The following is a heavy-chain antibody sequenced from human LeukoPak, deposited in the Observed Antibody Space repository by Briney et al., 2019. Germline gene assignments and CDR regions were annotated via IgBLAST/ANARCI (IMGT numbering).Heavy chain of an antibody. V-gene: IGHV4-39*07. CDR1: GGSISSSSYY. J-gene: IGHJ4*02. CDR3: ARDSSGWPPGLGY. D-gene: IGHD6-19*01. Sequence: SETLSLTCTVSGGSISSSSYYWGWIRQPPGKGLEWIGSIYYSGSTYYNPSLKSRVTISVDTSKNQFSLKLSSVTAADTAVYYCARDSSGWPPGLGYWGQGTLVTVSS. CDR2: IYYSGST.